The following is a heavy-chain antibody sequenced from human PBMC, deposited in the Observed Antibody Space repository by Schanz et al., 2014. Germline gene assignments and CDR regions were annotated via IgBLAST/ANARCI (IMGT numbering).Heavy chain of an antibody. J-gene: IGHJ4*02. CDR1: GFTFSSYD. V-gene: IGHV3-48*01. D-gene: IGHD3-10*01. CDR2: IGSSSSRI. CDR3: ARIGGSVFDY. Sequence: ESGGGVVQPGRSLRLSCVASGFTFSSYDVFWVRQAPGKGLEWISYIGSSSSRIDHADSVKGRFTISRDNAKNSLYLQMNSLRAEDTAVYYCARIGGSVFDYWGQGTLVTVSS.